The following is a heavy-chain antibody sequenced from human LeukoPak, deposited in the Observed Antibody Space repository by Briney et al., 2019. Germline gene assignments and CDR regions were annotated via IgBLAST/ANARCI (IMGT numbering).Heavy chain of an antibody. D-gene: IGHD2-2*02. CDR1: GYTFTSYG. V-gene: IGHV1-18*01. Sequence: ASVKVSCKASGYTFTSYGISWVRQAPGQGLEWMGWISAYNGNTNYAQKLQGRVTMTTDTSTSTAYMELRSLRSDDTAVYYCAREYCSSTSCYTARFDYWGQGTLVTVSS. CDR2: ISAYNGNT. CDR3: AREYCSSTSCYTARFDY. J-gene: IGHJ4*02.